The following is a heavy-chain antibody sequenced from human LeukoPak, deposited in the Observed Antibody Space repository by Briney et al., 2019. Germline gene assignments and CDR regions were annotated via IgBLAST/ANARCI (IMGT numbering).Heavy chain of an antibody. CDR3: ARSSYSSSSSV. J-gene: IGHJ3*01. V-gene: IGHV3-7*03. D-gene: IGHD6-6*01. Sequence: GGSLRLSCAVSGFTFSGFWMSWSRQAPGKGLEWVASINSDGSEGYYADVVKGRFTISRDNAKNSLYLQINSLRAEDTAVYYCARSSYSSSSSVWGQGTMVTVFS. CDR1: GFTFSGFW. CDR2: INSDGSEG.